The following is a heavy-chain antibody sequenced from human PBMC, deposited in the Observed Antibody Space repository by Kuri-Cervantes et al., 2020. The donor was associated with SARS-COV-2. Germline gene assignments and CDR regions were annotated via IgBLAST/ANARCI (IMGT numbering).Heavy chain of an antibody. CDR3: ARPDCTINGVCFMDV. J-gene: IGHJ6*02. D-gene: IGHD2-8*01. CDR1: GFTFSSYA. V-gene: IGHV3-30-3*01. CDR2: ISYDGTNK. Sequence: GGSLRLSCAASGFTFSSYAMHWVRQAPGKGLEWVALISYDGTNKFYADSVKGRFTISRDNSRNTLYLQMNCLRAEDTAVFYCARPDCTINGVCFMDVWGQGTTVTVSS.